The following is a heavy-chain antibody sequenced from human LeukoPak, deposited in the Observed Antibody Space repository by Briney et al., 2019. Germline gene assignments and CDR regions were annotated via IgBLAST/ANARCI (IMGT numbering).Heavy chain of an antibody. CDR2: IYYSGST. CDR1: GGSISSGDYY. D-gene: IGHD3-22*01. Sequence: SETLSLTCTVSGGSISSGDYYWSWIRQPPGKGLEWIGYIYYSGSTNYNPSLKSRVTMSVDTSKNQFSLRLTSVTAADTAVYYCARRGSYYDSSVYYYFDYWGQGTLVTVSS. V-gene: IGHV4-30-4*01. J-gene: IGHJ4*02. CDR3: ARRGSYYDSSVYYYFDY.